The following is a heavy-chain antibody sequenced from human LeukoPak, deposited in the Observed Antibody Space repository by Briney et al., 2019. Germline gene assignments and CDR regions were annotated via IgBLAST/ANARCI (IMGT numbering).Heavy chain of an antibody. V-gene: IGHV4-59*01. D-gene: IGHD4-23*01. J-gene: IGHJ2*01. CDR2: IYYSGST. CDR1: GGSISSYY. Sequence: SETLSLTCTVSGGSISSYYWSWIRQPPGKGLEWIGYIYYSGSTNYNPSLKSRVTISVDTSKNQFSLKLSSVTAADTAVYYCASHTGGNSYWYFDLWGRGTLVTVSS. CDR3: ASHTGGNSYWYFDL.